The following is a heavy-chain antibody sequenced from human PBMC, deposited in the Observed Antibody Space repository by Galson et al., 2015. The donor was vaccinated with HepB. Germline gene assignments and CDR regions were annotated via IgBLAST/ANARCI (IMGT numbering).Heavy chain of an antibody. CDR3: VRAYGSGNGALAY. CDR1: GFTFSDFW. Sequence: SLRLSCAASGFTFSDFWMYWVRQAPGKGLVWVSRMNSDGSYIDYADSVKGRFTISRDNAKNTLYLQMNSLRAEDRAIYYCVRAYGSGNGALAYWGQGTLVTVSS. V-gene: IGHV3-74*01. J-gene: IGHJ4*02. D-gene: IGHD3-10*01. CDR2: MNSDGSYI.